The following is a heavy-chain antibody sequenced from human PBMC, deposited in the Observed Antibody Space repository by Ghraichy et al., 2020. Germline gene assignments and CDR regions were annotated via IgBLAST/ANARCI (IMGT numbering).Heavy chain of an antibody. Sequence: ASVKVSCKASGYTFTGYYMHWVRQAPGQGLEWMGWINPNSGGTNYAQKFQGWVTMTRDTSISTAYMELSRLRSDDTAVYYCARDAGIAVAGIYGMDVWGQGTTVTVSS. CDR1: GYTFTGYY. V-gene: IGHV1-2*04. J-gene: IGHJ6*02. D-gene: IGHD6-19*01. CDR3: ARDAGIAVAGIYGMDV. CDR2: INPNSGGT.